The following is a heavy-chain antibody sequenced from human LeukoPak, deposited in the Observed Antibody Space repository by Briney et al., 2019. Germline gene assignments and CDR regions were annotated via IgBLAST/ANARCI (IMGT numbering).Heavy chain of an antibody. J-gene: IGHJ4*02. Sequence: GASVNVSCKASGYTFTSYGISWVRQAPGQGLEWMGWISAYNGNTNYAQKLQGRVTMTTDTSTSTAYMELRSLRSDDTAVYYCALDYYDSSGYYYVDYWGQGTLVTVSS. CDR3: ALDYYDSSGYYYVDY. CDR2: ISAYNGNT. D-gene: IGHD3-22*01. CDR1: GYTFTSYG. V-gene: IGHV1-18*01.